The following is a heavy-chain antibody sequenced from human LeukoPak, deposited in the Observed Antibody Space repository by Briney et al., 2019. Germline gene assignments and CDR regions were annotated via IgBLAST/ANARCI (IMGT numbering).Heavy chain of an antibody. Sequence: GGSLRLSCEASGFTFSSYAMSWVRQAPGKGLEWVSGISGSGGRTYYADSLEGRITISRDNSKNTLYLQMNSLRVEDTAVYYCAKESLGRRGYGLSAVDYWGQGTLVTVSS. V-gene: IGHV3-23*01. CDR2: ISGSGGRT. D-gene: IGHD5-18*01. J-gene: IGHJ4*02. CDR1: GFTFSSYA. CDR3: AKESLGRRGYGLSAVDY.